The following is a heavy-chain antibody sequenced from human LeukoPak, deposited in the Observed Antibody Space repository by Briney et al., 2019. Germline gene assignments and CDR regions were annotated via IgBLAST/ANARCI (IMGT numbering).Heavy chain of an antibody. CDR1: GFTFSSYG. D-gene: IGHD2-2*01. V-gene: IGHV3-30*02. CDR3: AKRRRPSFECTSTACYNIDH. CDR2: IQFDGSDK. Sequence: GGSLRLFCAASGFTFSSYGMHWVRQAPGKGLEWVAFIQFDGSDKYYADSVKGRFTISRDNSKNTLYLQMNSLRPEDTAVFYCAKRRRPSFECTSTACYNIDHWGQGTLVTVSS. J-gene: IGHJ4*02.